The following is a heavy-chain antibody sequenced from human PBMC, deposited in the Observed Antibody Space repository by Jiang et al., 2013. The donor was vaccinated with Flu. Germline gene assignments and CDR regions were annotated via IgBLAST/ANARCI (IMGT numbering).Heavy chain of an antibody. Sequence: TSYAQKFQGRVTMTRDTSTSTVYMELSSLRSEDTAVYYCARVYAGATNYDYWGQGTLVTVSS. CDR3: ARVYAGATNYDY. CDR2: T. V-gene: IGHV1-46*01. D-gene: IGHD1-26*01. J-gene: IGHJ4*02.